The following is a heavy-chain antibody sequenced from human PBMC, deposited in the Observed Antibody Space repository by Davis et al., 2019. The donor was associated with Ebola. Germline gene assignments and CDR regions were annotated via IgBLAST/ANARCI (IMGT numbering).Heavy chain of an antibody. Sequence: HSQTLSLTCDISGDSVSSNSGAWNWIRQSPSRGLEWLGRTYYSSKWYKDYAVSVKSRITINPDTSKNQFSLLLNSVTPEDTAIYYCARGWLRTGFDFWDQGAPVTVSS. D-gene: IGHD5-12*01. CDR3: ARGWLRTGFDF. CDR2: TYYSSKWYK. V-gene: IGHV6-1*01. J-gene: IGHJ4*02. CDR1: GDSVSSNSGA.